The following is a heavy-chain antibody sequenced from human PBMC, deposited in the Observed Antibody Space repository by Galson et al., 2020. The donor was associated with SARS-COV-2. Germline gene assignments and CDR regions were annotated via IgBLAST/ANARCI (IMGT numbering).Heavy chain of an antibody. D-gene: IGHD6-19*01. Sequence: LSLTCTVSGGSISSSSYYWGWIRQPPGKGLEWIGSIYYSGSTYYNPSLKSRVTISVDTSKNQFSLKLSSVTAADTAVYYCARVADSSGWYRAYFDYWGQGTLVTVSS. CDR2: IYYSGST. V-gene: IGHV4-39*07. J-gene: IGHJ4*02. CDR1: GGSISSSSYY. CDR3: ARVADSSGWYRAYFDY.